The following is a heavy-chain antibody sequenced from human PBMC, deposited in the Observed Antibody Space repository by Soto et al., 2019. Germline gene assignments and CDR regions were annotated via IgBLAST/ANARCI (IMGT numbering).Heavy chain of an antibody. CDR1: GFTFSSYS. Sequence: GGSLRLSCAASGFTFSSYSMNWVRQAPGKGLEWVSYISSSSSTIYYADSVKGRFTISRDNAKNSLYLQMNSLRDEDTAVYYCAREWATVPRLRMYGMDVWGQGTTVTVSS. CDR2: ISSSSSTI. CDR3: AREWATVPRLRMYGMDV. D-gene: IGHD1-26*01. J-gene: IGHJ6*02. V-gene: IGHV3-48*02.